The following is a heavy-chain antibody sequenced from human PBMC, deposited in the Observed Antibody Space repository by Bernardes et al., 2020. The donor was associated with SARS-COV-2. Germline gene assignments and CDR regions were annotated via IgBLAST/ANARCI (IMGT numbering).Heavy chain of an antibody. V-gene: IGHV1-18*01. CDR2: ISTYNDDT. CDR1: GYTFISYG. J-gene: IGHJ2*01. Sequence: ASAKVSCKASGYTFISYGISWVRQAPGQGLEWMGWISTYNDDTNYAQKLQGRITMTTDTSTTTAYMELGSLRSDDTAVYYCARGPYCSGGTCYSQYFDLWGRGTVVTVSS. D-gene: IGHD2-15*01. CDR3: ARGPYCSGGTCYSQYFDL.